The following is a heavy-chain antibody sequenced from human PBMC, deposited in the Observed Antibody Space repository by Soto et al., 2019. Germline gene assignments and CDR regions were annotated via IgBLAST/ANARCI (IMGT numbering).Heavy chain of an antibody. Sequence: QVQLVESGGGVVQPGRSLRLSCAASGFTFSIYGMHWVRQAPGKGLEWVAVISYDGSNKYYADSVKGRFTISRDNSKNTLYLQMSSLRGEDTAVYYCAKETVEYYFDYWGQGTLVTVSS. CDR3: AKETVEYYFDY. CDR1: GFTFSIYG. D-gene: IGHD3-3*01. CDR2: ISYDGSNK. J-gene: IGHJ4*02. V-gene: IGHV3-30*18.